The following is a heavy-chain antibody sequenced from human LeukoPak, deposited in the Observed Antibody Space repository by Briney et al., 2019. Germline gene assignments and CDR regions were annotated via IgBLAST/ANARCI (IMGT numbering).Heavy chain of an antibody. J-gene: IGHJ3*02. D-gene: IGHD1-26*01. Sequence: GGSLRLSCVASGFTFSSYEMNWVRQAPGKGLEWVSYISSSSSTIYYADSVKGRFTISRDNAKNSLYLQMNSLGAEDTAVYYCARPAEWELLNAFDIWGQGSMVTVSS. V-gene: IGHV3-48*01. CDR3: ARPAEWELLNAFDI. CDR1: GFTFSSYE. CDR2: ISSSSSTI.